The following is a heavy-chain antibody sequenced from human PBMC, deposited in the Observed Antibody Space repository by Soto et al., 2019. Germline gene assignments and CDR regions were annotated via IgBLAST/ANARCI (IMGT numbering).Heavy chain of an antibody. V-gene: IGHV3-74*01. CDR2: INADGSTT. CDR3: ARAGWYRFDY. J-gene: IGHJ4*02. D-gene: IGHD2-15*01. Sequence: DVQLVESGGGLAQPGGSLRLSCVGSGFTFSSYWMHWVRQAPGKGLVWVSRINADGSTTNYADSVKGRFTVSRDNAKNTVYQQMNSLRDEDTAVYFCARAGWYRFDYWGQGTLLTVS. CDR1: GFTFSSYW.